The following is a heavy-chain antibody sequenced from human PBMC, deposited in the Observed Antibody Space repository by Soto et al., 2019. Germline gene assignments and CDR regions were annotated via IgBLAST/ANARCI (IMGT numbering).Heavy chain of an antibody. J-gene: IGHJ4*02. CDR3: AKSAPSSGSGYQYYFDY. CDR1: GFAFSSHA. CDR2: ITAGGYST. V-gene: IGHV3-23*01. Sequence: GGSLRLSCAVSGFAFSSHAMSWVRQAPGKGLEWVSSITAGGYSTYYADSVKGRFAISRDNSKNTLYLQMNSLKVEDTAVYYCAKSAPSSGSGYQYYFDYWGQGTLVTVSS. D-gene: IGHD3-22*01.